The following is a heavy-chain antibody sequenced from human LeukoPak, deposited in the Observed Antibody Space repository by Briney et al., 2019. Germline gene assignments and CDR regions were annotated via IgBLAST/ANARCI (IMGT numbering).Heavy chain of an antibody. J-gene: IGHJ4*02. CDR1: GYTFTSYY. V-gene: IGHV1-46*01. CDR3: ASTVGYDFWSGYYKRPGYFDY. D-gene: IGHD3-3*01. Sequence: GASVKVSCKASGYTFTSYYMHWVRQAPGQGLEWMGIINPSGGSTSYAQKFQGRVTMTRDTSKNQFSLKLSSVTAADTAVYYCASTVGYDFWSGYYKRPGYFDYWGQGTLVTVSS. CDR2: INPSGGST.